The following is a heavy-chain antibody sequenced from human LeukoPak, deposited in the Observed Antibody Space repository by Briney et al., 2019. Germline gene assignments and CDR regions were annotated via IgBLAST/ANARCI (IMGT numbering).Heavy chain of an antibody. D-gene: IGHD1-26*01. Sequence: GGSLRLSCAASGFTLRSYTMNWVRQAPGKGLEWVSSIGISSNKIYYADSVKGRFIISRDNSKNTLFLQMHSLRAEDTAVYYCARDIGGSYYVWAFDIWGQGTMVTVSS. V-gene: IGHV3-21*01. CDR1: GFTLRSYT. J-gene: IGHJ3*02. CDR3: ARDIGGSYYVWAFDI. CDR2: IGISSNKI.